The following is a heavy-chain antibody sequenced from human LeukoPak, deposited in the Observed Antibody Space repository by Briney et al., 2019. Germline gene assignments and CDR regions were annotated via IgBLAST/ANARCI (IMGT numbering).Heavy chain of an antibody. V-gene: IGHV3-30*02. CDR2: IRYDGSNK. CDR3: AKVLGEYSIRSKPLDT. J-gene: IGHJ5*02. CDR1: RFTFSSYG. D-gene: IGHD6-13*01. Sequence: GGSLRLSCAASRFTFSSYGMHWVRQPPVKGLEWVAFIRYDGSNKYYPDSVRGRFTVSRDNSKNTLYLQMNSLRPEDTAVYYCAKVLGEYSIRSKPLDTWGQGTLVTVSS.